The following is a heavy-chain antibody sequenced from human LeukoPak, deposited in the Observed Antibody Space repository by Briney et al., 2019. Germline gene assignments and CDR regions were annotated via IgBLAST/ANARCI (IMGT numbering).Heavy chain of an antibody. CDR3: ARERGVAPYYYYYMDV. J-gene: IGHJ6*03. CDR1: GFTFSAFG. D-gene: IGHD5-12*01. CDR2: ISSSGSTI. Sequence: PGGTLRLSCAASGFTFSAFGLSWVRQAPGKGLEWVSYISSSGSTIYYADSVKGRFTISRDNAKNSLYLQMNSLRAEDTAVYYCARERGVAPYYYYYMDVWGKGTTVTISS. V-gene: IGHV3-48*03.